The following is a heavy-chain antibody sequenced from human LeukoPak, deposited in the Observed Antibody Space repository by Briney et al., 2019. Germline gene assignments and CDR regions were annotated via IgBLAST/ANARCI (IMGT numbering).Heavy chain of an antibody. D-gene: IGHD3-9*01. J-gene: IGHJ6*03. CDR1: GYTFNNYN. CDR3: ARDGAWLETLYYYYYYMDV. V-gene: IGHV1-46*02. CDR2: INPSGGST. Sequence: ASVKVSCKASGYTFNNYNIHWLRQAPGQGLEWMGIINPSGGSTSYAQKFQGRVTMTRDMSTSTVYMELSSLRSEDTAVYYCARDGAWLETLYYYYYYMDVWGKGTTVTVSS.